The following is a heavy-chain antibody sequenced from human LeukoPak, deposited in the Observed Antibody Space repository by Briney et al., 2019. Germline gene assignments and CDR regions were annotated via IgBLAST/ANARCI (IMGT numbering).Heavy chain of an antibody. CDR2: ISSSSSYI. CDR3: ARDLSRDSYGSGSYQR. Sequence: PGGSLRLSCAASGFTFSSYSMNWVRQSPGKGLEWVSSISSSSSYIYYADSVKGRFTISRDNAKNSLYLQMNGLRAEDTAVYYCARDLSRDSYGSGSYQRWGQGTLVTVSS. D-gene: IGHD3-10*01. J-gene: IGHJ4*02. CDR1: GFTFSSYS. V-gene: IGHV3-21*01.